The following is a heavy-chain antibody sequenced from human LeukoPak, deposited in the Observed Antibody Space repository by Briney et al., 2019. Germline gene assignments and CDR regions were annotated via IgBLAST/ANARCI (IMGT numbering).Heavy chain of an antibody. Sequence: SETLSLTCAVHGGSFSGYYWSWIRQPPGKGLEWIGEMNHSGSTNYNPSLKSRVTISVDTSKNQFSLKLSSVTAADTAVYYCARRGDGDGYKYLDYWGQGTLVTVSS. CDR1: GGSFSGYY. D-gene: IGHD5-24*01. J-gene: IGHJ4*02. V-gene: IGHV4-34*01. CDR3: ARRGDGDGYKYLDY. CDR2: MNHSGST.